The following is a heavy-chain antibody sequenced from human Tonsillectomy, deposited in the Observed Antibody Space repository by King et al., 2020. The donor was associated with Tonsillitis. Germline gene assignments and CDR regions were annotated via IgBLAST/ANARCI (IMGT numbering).Heavy chain of an antibody. D-gene: IGHD6-19*01. V-gene: IGHV3-30*18. J-gene: IGHJ6*02. Sequence: VQLVESGGGVVQPGRSLRLSCAASGFTFSSYGMHWVRQAPGKGLEWVAVISYDGSNKYYADSVKGRFTISRDNSKNTLNLQMNSLRAVDTAVYYCAKDLSSCWYYYYARDLWGQGTTVTVSS. CDR3: AKDLSSCWYYYYARDL. CDR1: GFTFSSYG. CDR2: ISYDGSNK.